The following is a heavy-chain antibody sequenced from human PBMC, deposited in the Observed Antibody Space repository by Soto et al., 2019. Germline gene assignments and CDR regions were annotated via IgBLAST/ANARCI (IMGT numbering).Heavy chain of an antibody. V-gene: IGHV4-31*03. CDR3: ARDRYGDYYAY. J-gene: IGHJ4*02. CDR2: IYFDGMT. D-gene: IGHD3-22*01. CDR1: GASLSSGGYY. Sequence: QLQLLESGPGLVKPSQTLSLSCTVSGASLSSGGYYWNWIRQHPGKGLEWIGYIYFDGMTYYNPSLEIRVTMSIDASKNQFALHLSSVTAADTAVYYCARDRYGDYYAYWGQGLLVTVSS.